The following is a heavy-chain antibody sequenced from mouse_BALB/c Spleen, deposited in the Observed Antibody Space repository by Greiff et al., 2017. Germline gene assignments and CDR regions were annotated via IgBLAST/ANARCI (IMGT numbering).Heavy chain of an antibody. V-gene: IGHV2-2*02. CDR1: GFSLTSYG. CDR3: ARNLGDYYDDGFDY. D-gene: IGHD1-1*01. Sequence: VKLQESGPGLVQPSQSLSITCTASGFSLTSYGVHWVRQSPGKGLEWLGVIWSGGSTDYNAAFISRLSISKDNSKSQVFFKMNSMQANDTAIYYCARNLGDYYDDGFDYWGQGTTLTVSS. J-gene: IGHJ2*01. CDR2: IWSGGST.